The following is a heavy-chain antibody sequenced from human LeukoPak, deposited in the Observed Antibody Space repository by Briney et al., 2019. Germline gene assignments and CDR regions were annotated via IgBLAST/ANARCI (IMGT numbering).Heavy chain of an antibody. CDR1: GGSISSYY. D-gene: IGHD3-22*01. V-gene: IGHV4-59*01. CDR2: IYYSGST. CDR3: ARYTYDSSGYYFMYY. J-gene: IGHJ4*02. Sequence: SETLSVTCTVSGGSISSYYRSWIRQPPGKGLEWIGHIYYSGSTNYNPSLKSRVTISVDTSKNQFSLKLSSVTAADTAVYYCARYTYDSSGYYFMYYWGQGTLVTVSS.